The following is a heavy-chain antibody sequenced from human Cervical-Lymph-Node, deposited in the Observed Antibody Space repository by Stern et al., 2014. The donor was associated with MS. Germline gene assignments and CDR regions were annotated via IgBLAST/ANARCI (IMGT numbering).Heavy chain of an antibody. CDR2: ISRNGCST. CDR3: ARGVTYCGGDCYGWYFDL. CDR1: GFTFSSYA. D-gene: IGHD2-21*02. J-gene: IGHJ2*01. V-gene: IGHV3-64*01. Sequence: VQLVQSGGGLVQPGGSLRLSWAASGFTFSSYAMHWVRQAPGKGLEYVSGISRNGCSTYYANSVKGRFTISRANSKNTLYLHMGSLRVEDMAVYYCARGVTYCGGDCYGWYFDLWGRGTLVTVSS.